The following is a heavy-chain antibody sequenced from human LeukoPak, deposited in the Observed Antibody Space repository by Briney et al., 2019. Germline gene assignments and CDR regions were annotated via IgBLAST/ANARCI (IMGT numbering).Heavy chain of an antibody. Sequence: PGGSLRLSCAASGFSFISYGMHWVRQAPGKGLEWVGVISDDGRRKDYADSVKGRFTISRDNSKDTLYLQMNSLRAEDTAVYYCAKRPSDYGDYVSHFDYWGQGTLVTVSS. D-gene: IGHD4-17*01. CDR1: GFSFISYG. CDR3: AKRPSDYGDYVSHFDY. CDR2: ISDDGRRK. V-gene: IGHV3-30*18. J-gene: IGHJ4*02.